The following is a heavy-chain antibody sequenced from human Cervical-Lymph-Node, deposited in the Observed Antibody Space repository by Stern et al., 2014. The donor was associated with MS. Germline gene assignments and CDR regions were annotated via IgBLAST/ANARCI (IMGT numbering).Heavy chain of an antibody. D-gene: IGHD6-13*01. CDR2: ISPSGGST. CDR3: ARAPQQLRAFDI. Sequence: QVQLVQSGAEVKTPGASVKVSCKASGYTITSYYMQWVRQAPGHGLEWMGIISPSGGSTSYAQKFQGRVTMTRDTSTSTVYMELSSLRSEDTAVYYCARAPQQLRAFDIWGQGTMVTVSS. V-gene: IGHV1-46*03. CDR1: GYTITSYY. J-gene: IGHJ3*02.